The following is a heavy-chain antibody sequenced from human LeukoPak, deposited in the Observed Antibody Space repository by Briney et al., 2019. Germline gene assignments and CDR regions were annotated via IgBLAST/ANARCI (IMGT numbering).Heavy chain of an antibody. CDR3: AKASAPESSWYRLVSYYYYYMDV. CDR1: GFTFSSYG. D-gene: IGHD6-13*01. J-gene: IGHJ6*03. CDR2: ISYDGSNK. V-gene: IGHV3-30*18. Sequence: GRSLRLSCAASGFTFSSYGMHWVRQAPGKGLEWVAVISYDGSNKYYADSVKGRFTISRDNSKNTLYLQMNSLRAEDTAVYYCAKASAPESSWYRLVSYYYYYMDVWGKGTTVTVSS.